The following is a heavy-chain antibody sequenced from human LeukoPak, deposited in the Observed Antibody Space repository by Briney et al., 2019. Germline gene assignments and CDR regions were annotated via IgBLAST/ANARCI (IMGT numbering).Heavy chain of an antibody. CDR1: GGSIGSGSYY. J-gene: IGHJ4*02. D-gene: IGHD3-3*01. CDR3: ARDANDFWSGYSDY. V-gene: IGHV4-61*02. CDR2: IYTSGST. Sequence: SQTLSLTCTVSGGSIGSGSYYWSWIRQPAGKGLEWIGRIYTSGSTNYNPSLKSRVTISVDTSKNQFSLKLSSVTAADTAVYYCARDANDFWSGYSDYWGQGTLVTVSS.